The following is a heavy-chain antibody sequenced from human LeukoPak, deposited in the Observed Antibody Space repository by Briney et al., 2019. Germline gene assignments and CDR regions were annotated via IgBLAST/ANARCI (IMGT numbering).Heavy chain of an antibody. CDR2: ISSSSSYI. D-gene: IGHD3-10*01. CDR1: GFTFSNYW. J-gene: IGHJ6*03. V-gene: IGHV3-21*01. CDR3: AREGKERERITMVRGVTAYYYHYMDV. Sequence: GGSLRLACLASGFTFSNYWMGWVRQAPGKGLEWVSSISSSSSYIYYADSVKGRFTISRDNAKNSLYLQMNSLRAEDTAVYYCAREGKERERITMVRGVTAYYYHYMDVWGKGTTVTVSS.